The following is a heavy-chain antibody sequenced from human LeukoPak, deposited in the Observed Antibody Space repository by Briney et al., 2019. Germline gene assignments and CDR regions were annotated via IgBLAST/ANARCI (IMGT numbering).Heavy chain of an antibody. CDR1: GHSISSSSYY. CDR3: YYSRHAACDM. Sequence: SETLSLTCTVSGHSISSSSYYWGWIRQPPGKGLEWNGRIYYNGSTYYNPSLKSQVNIFVETSKNQVSSTLNSVNAPQPAGDCGYYSRHAACDMWGESTMDRVSS. J-gene: IGHJ3*02. V-gene: IGHV4-39*03. CDR2: IYYNGST. D-gene: IGHD3-22*01.